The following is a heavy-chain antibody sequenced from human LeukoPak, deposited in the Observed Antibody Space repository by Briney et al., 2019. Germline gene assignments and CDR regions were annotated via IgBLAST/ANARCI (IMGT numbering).Heavy chain of an antibody. D-gene: IGHD2-15*01. CDR1: GFTFTTYW. CDR3: AKAPVTTCSGAYCYPFDY. Sequence: GGSLRLSCVGSGFTFTTYWMSWVRQGPGKGLEWVSAISVSGNTYHADSVKGRFTISRDSSKNTLYLQMNSLRAEDAAVYYCAKAPVTTCSGAYCYPFDYWGQGTLVTVSS. V-gene: IGHV3-23*01. J-gene: IGHJ4*02. CDR2: ISVSGNT.